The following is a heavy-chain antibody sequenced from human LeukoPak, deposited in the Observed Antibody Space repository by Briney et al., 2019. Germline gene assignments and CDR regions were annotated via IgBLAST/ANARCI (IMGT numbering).Heavy chain of an antibody. CDR2: INYSGST. Sequence: PSETLSLTCSIFGGSINSHYWSWIRQSPGKGPEWIGYINYSGSTNYNPSLKSRVTISIDTSKNNLSLKLTSVTAADTAIYYCARDAWYYDSRGFSGYYGMDVWGQGTTVTVSS. J-gene: IGHJ6*02. CDR3: ARDAWYYDSRGFSGYYGMDV. CDR1: GGSINSHY. D-gene: IGHD3-22*01. V-gene: IGHV4-59*11.